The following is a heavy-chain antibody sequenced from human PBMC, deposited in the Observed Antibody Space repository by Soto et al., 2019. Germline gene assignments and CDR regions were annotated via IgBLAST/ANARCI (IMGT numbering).Heavy chain of an antibody. D-gene: IGHD6-19*01. V-gene: IGHV3-30*18. Sequence: PGGSLRLSCAASGFTFSSYAMSWVRQAPGKGLEWVAVISYDGSNEYYADSVKGRFTISRDNSKNTLYLQMDSLRPEDTVVYYCAKEITVAGDFDYWGHGTLVTVSS. CDR1: GFTFSSYA. CDR3: AKEITVAGDFDY. J-gene: IGHJ4*01. CDR2: ISYDGSNE.